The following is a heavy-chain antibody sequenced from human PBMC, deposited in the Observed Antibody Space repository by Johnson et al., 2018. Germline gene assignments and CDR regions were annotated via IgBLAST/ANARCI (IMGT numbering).Heavy chain of an antibody. CDR3: ARRDGATCSFDQ. CDR2: IYPGDSDT. CDR1: GYSFTNYL. Sequence: VQLGQSGAEVKKPGESLKISCQSSGYSFTNYLIGWVRQMPGKGLEWMGIIYPGDSDTRYSPSFRGQVSISADKSISTAYLQWSSLKASDTAMYYCARRDGATCSFDQWGQGTLVTVSS. D-gene: IGHD4/OR15-4a*01. J-gene: IGHJ4*02. V-gene: IGHV5-51*03.